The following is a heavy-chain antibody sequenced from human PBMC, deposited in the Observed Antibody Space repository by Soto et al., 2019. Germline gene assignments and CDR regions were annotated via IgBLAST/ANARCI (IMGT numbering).Heavy chain of an antibody. Sequence: VASVKVSCKASGDSLASSARRWVRQAPGQRLEWMGWINAGNGNTKYSQKFQGRVTITRDTSASTAYMELSSLRSEDTAVYYCAMNYYDSSGSTWGQGTLVTVSS. J-gene: IGHJ5*02. CDR3: AMNYYDSSGST. V-gene: IGHV1-3*01. CDR1: GDSLASSA. D-gene: IGHD3-22*01. CDR2: INAGNGNT.